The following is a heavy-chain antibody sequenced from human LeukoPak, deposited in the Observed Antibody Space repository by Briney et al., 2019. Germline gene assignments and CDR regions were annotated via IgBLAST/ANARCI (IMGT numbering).Heavy chain of an antibody. Sequence: EASVKVSCKASGYTFTSYDINWVRQATGQGLEWMGWMNPNSGNTGYAQKFQGRVTMTRDTSTSTVYMELSSLRSEDTAVYYCARNEIAVGAFDIWGQGTMVTVSS. CDR3: ARNEIAVGAFDI. V-gene: IGHV1-8*01. CDR1: GYTFTSYD. CDR2: MNPNSGNT. D-gene: IGHD6-19*01. J-gene: IGHJ3*02.